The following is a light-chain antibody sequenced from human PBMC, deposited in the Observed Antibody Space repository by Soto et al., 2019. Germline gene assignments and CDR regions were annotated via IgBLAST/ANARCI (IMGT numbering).Light chain of an antibody. CDR1: QGIGDS. J-gene: IGKJ4*01. Sequence: EVLMTQSPATLSLSPGDGATLSCRASQGIGDSLAWYHHKTGQTPRLLIYDKYTRATGVPDRFSGSKSGTELNLTINRLQPEDFAVYYCQRYNSWPLTCGGGTKVDIK. CDR2: DKY. V-gene: IGKV3-15*01. CDR3: QRYNSWPLT.